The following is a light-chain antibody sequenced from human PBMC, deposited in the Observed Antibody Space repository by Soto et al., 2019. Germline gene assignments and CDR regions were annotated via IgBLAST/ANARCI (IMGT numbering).Light chain of an antibody. Sequence: IEMTQSPSALSVSVGDRATITCRASQSISSFFGWYQQKKGKAPKLLIYKASSLESGVPSRLSGSGDGTALTLTISSMKNEDFETYECQQSYRTTLTFGGGTKVDIK. CDR2: KAS. CDR1: QSISSF. J-gene: IGKJ4*01. V-gene: IGKV1-39*01. CDR3: QQSYRTTLT.